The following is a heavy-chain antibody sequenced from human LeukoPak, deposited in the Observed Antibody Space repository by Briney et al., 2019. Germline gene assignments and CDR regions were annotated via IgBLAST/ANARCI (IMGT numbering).Heavy chain of an antibody. CDR1: GFTFSSYE. CDR2: ICGSGGST. V-gene: IGHV3-23*01. J-gene: IGHJ5*02. D-gene: IGHD3-3*01. CDR3: AKDLSYDFWSGYYPGATGFDP. Sequence: GGSLRLSCAASGFTFSSYEMNWVRQAPGKGLEWVSAICGSGGSTYYADSVKGRFTISRDNSKNTLYLQMNSLRAEDTAVYYCAKDLSYDFWSGYYPGATGFDPWGQGTLVTVSS.